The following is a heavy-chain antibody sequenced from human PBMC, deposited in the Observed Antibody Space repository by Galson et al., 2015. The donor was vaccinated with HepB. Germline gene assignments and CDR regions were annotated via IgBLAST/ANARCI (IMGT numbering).Heavy chain of an antibody. CDR2: ISYDGSNK. CDR1: GFTFSSYA. Sequence: SRRLSCAASGFTFSSYAMHWVRQAPGKGLEWVAVISYDGSNKYYADSVKGRFTISRDNSKNTLYLQMNSLRAEDTAVYYCARDSRYSSSWYQSWSQGTLVTVSS. V-gene: IGHV3-30-3*01. J-gene: IGHJ4*02. D-gene: IGHD6-13*01. CDR3: ARDSRYSSSWYQS.